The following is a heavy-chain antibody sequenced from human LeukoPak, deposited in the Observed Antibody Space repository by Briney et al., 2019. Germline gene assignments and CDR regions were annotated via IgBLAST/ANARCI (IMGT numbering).Heavy chain of an antibody. Sequence: PSQTLSLTCTVSGGSISSGSYYWSWIRQPAGKGLEWIGRIYTSGSTKYNPSLKSRVTISVDTSKNQFSLKLSSVTAADTAVYYCARLEMATKGDAFDIWGQGTMVTVSS. CDR3: ARLEMATKGDAFDI. V-gene: IGHV4-61*02. CDR2: IYTSGST. D-gene: IGHD5-24*01. CDR1: GGSISSGSYY. J-gene: IGHJ3*02.